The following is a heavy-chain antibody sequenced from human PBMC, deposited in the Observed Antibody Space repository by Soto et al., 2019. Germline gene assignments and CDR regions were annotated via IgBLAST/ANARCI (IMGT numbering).Heavy chain of an antibody. V-gene: IGHV1-69*12. Sequence: QVQLVQSGPEVKEPGSSVKVSCKTSGGTFSSYSLNWVRQAPGQGLEWMGVITPLYGTKYYAQSFRGRVTFAADESTSSLFLALTRATSDDTAVYSCARGGPFKPFDPWGQGTLVTVS. CDR2: ITPLYGTK. CDR3: ARGGPFKPFDP. D-gene: IGHD3-16*01. J-gene: IGHJ5*02. CDR1: GGTFSSYS.